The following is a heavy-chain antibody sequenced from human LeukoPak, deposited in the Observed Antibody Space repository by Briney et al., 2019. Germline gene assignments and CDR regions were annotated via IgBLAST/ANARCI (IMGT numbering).Heavy chain of an antibody. Sequence: SVKVSCKASGGTFSSYAISWVRQAPGQGLEWMGGIIPIFGTANCAQKFQGRVTITADESTSTAYMELSSLRSEDTAVYYCARDWTGGSGSIGVVWFDPWGQGTLVTVSS. CDR1: GGTFSSYA. J-gene: IGHJ5*02. V-gene: IGHV1-69*13. CDR3: ARDWTGGSGSIGVVWFDP. CDR2: IIPIFGTA. D-gene: IGHD3-10*01.